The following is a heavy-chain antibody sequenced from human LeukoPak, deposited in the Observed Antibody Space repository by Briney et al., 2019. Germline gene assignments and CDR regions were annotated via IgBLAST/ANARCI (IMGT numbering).Heavy chain of an antibody. Sequence: SETLSLTCAVSGGSISSYYWSWIRQPPGKGLEWIGYTHYSGSTDYNPSLKARVTISVDTSKNQFSLKLSSVTAADTAVYYCARGAAGTVPFDYWGQGTLVTVSS. CDR1: GGSISSYY. D-gene: IGHD6-13*01. V-gene: IGHV4-59*08. CDR2: THYSGST. CDR3: ARGAAGTVPFDY. J-gene: IGHJ4*02.